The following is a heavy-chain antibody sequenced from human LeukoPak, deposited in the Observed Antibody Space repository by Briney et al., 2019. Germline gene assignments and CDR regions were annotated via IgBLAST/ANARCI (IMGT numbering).Heavy chain of an antibody. CDR1: GFMLSVYY. J-gene: IGHJ4*02. Sequence: GGSLRLSCEASGFMLSVYYMSWFRLAPGKGLEWIGYISPTGSYTTYADSVRGRFTISRDNSKNTLYLQMNSLRAEDTAVYYCARQDPNSSSWYHGFDYWGQGTLVTVSS. D-gene: IGHD6-13*01. CDR2: ISPTGSYT. V-gene: IGHV3-11*06. CDR3: ARQDPNSSSWYHGFDY.